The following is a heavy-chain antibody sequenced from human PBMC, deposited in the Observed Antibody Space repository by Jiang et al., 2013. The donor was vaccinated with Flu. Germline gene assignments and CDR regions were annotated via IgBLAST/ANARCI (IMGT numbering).Heavy chain of an antibody. D-gene: IGHD3/OR15-3a*01. CDR1: GYSFTNYW. Sequence: QLVESGAALKKPGESLIISCQASGYSFTNYWIGWVRQLPGKGLEWMAIIYPIDSDTRYSPSFQGQVTISADKSISTAYLQWSSLRASDSAMYYCARRRWDSSHYYVLDFDNWGQGTLVTVSS. CDR2: IYPIDSDT. CDR3: ARRRWDSSHYYVLDFDN. J-gene: IGHJ4*02. V-gene: IGHV5-51*01.